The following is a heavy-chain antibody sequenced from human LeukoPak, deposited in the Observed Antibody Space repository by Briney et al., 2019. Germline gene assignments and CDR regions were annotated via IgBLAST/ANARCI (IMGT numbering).Heavy chain of an antibody. J-gene: IGHJ4*02. CDR2: INPNSGGT. CDR3: ARSLHIVVVTAILFSGY. Sequence: ASVKVSCKASGYTFTGYYMHWVRQAPGQGLEWMGWINPNSGGTNYAQKFQGRVTMTRDTPISTAYMELSRLRSDDTAVYYCARSLHIVVVTAILFSGYWGQGTLVTVSS. D-gene: IGHD2-21*02. CDR1: GYTFTGYY. V-gene: IGHV1-2*02.